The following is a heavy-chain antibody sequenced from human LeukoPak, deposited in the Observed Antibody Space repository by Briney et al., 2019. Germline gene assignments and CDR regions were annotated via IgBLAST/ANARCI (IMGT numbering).Heavy chain of an antibody. CDR1: GFTFSDYY. D-gene: IGHD6-13*01. Sequence: GGSLRLSCTTSGFTFSDYYMTWIRQAPGKGLEWVSYISSSGSPIDYADSVKGRFTISRDNAKNSLYLQMNSLRAEDTAVYYCARVFLIVAAGTFDHWGQGTLVTVSS. CDR3: ARVFLIVAAGTFDH. CDR2: ISSSGSPI. V-gene: IGHV3-11*01. J-gene: IGHJ4*02.